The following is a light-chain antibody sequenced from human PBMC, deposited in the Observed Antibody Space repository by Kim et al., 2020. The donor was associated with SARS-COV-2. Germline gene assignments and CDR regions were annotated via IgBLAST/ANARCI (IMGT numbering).Light chain of an antibody. Sequence: SASGGDRVTITCRASQSISTNLNWYQQKSGKAPKLLIYAASSLQGGVPSRFSGSGSGTDFTLPISSLQPEDSATYYCQQSNSTPLTFGGGTRVEI. J-gene: IGKJ4*01. CDR3: QQSNSTPLT. CDR1: QSISTN. V-gene: IGKV1-39*01. CDR2: AAS.